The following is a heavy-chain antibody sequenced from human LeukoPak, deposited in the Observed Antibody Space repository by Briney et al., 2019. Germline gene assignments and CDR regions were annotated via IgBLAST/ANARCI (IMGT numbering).Heavy chain of an antibody. CDR2: IKQDGSEK. Sequence: GGSLRLSCAASGFTFSSYWMSWVRQAPGKGPEWVANIKQDGSEKYYVDSVKGRFTISRDNAKNSLYLQMNSLRAEDTAVYYCARGFRGDNFDYWGQGTLVTVSS. CDR3: ARGFRGDNFDY. V-gene: IGHV3-7*01. J-gene: IGHJ4*02. D-gene: IGHD7-27*01. CDR1: GFTFSSYW.